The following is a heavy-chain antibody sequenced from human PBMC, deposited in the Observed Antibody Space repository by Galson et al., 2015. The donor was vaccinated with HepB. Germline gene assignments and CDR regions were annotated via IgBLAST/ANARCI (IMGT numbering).Heavy chain of an antibody. V-gene: IGHV3-53*01. D-gene: IGHD2-15*01. CDR3: ASPFCTGGSCYPLWY. J-gene: IGHJ4*02. CDR2: IYSGGAT. CDR1: GFTVSTTY. Sequence: SLRLSCAASGFTVSTTYMNWVRQAPGKGLEWVSVIYSGGATYYADSVKGRFHISRDNSKNTLYLHVNSLRAEDTAVYYCASPFCTGGSCYPLWYWGQGTPVTVSS.